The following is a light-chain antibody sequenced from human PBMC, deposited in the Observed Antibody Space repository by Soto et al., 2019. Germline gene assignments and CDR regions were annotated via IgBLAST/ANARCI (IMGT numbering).Light chain of an antibody. Sequence: EIALTQSPATLSLSPGERATLSCRANRTVFNFLIWYQQKPGQAPRLLIYDASNRATDIPARFSGTGSGTDFRLTISSLEPEDFALYFCQQRDIWPYTFGQGTKLEIK. V-gene: IGKV3-11*01. CDR3: QQRDIWPYT. J-gene: IGKJ2*01. CDR2: DAS. CDR1: RTVFNF.